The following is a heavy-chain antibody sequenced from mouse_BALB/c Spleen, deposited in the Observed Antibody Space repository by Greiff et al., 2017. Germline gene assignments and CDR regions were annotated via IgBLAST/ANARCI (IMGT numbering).Heavy chain of an antibody. CDR2: ISDGGSYT. J-gene: IGHJ4*01. D-gene: IGHD1-2*01. CDR3: SENYYGYHYCAMDY. Sequence: EVMLVESGGGLVKPGGSLKLSCAASGFTFSDYYMYWVRQTPEKRLEWVATISDGGSYTYYPDSVKGRFTISRDNAKNNLYLQMSSLKSEDTAMSYYSENYYGYHYCAMDYWGQGTSVTVSS. V-gene: IGHV5-4*02. CDR1: GFTFSDYY.